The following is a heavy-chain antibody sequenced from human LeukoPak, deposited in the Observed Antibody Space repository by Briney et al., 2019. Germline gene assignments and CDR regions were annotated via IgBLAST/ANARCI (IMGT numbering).Heavy chain of an antibody. Sequence: GGSLRLSCAASGFTFSSYSMNWVRQAPGKGLEWVSYISSSSSTIYYADSVKGRFTISRDNAKNTLYLQMNSLRAEDTAVYYCAKDKGSPGVRYFDYWGQGTLVTVSS. V-gene: IGHV3-48*01. J-gene: IGHJ4*02. CDR2: ISSSSSTI. D-gene: IGHD3-10*01. CDR1: GFTFSSYS. CDR3: AKDKGSPGVRYFDY.